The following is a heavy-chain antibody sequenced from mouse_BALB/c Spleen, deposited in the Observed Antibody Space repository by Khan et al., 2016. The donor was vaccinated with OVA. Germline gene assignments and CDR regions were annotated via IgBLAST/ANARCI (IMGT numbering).Heavy chain of an antibody. Sequence: EVQLQESGPGLVKPSQSLSLTCTVTGYSITSDYAWNWIRQFPGNKLEWMAYITYSGSTGYNPSLKSRISITRDTSKNQFFLQLNSVTTEDTATYYGARDYGSSYLFFDYWVQGTTLTVSS. J-gene: IGHJ2*01. D-gene: IGHD1-1*01. V-gene: IGHV3-2*02. CDR2: ITYSGST. CDR1: GYSITSDYA. CDR3: ARDYGSSYLFFDY.